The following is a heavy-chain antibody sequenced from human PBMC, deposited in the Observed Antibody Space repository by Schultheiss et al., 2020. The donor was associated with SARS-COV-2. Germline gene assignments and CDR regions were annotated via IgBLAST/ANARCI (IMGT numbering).Heavy chain of an antibody. CDR1: GFTFSDYY. Sequence: GESLKISCAASGFTFSDYYMSWIRQAPGKGLEWVSYISSSGSTIYYADSVKGRFTISRDNAKNSLYLQMNSLRAEDTAVYYCARGPSFNWFDPWGQGTLVTVSS. V-gene: IGHV3-11*04. CDR2: ISSSGSTI. CDR3: ARGPSFNWFDP. J-gene: IGHJ5*02.